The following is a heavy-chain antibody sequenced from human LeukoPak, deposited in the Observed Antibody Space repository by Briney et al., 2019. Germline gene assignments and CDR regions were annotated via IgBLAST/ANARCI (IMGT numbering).Heavy chain of an antibody. Sequence: ASVTVSCKASGYTFTSYGFSWVRQAPGQGLEGMGWISAYNGNTNYAQKLQGRVTMTTDTSTSTAYMELRSLRSDDTAVYYCARKYSSGWYGYYYYYYMDVWGKGTTVTVSS. CDR3: ARKYSSGWYGYYYYYYMDV. CDR2: ISAYNGNT. D-gene: IGHD6-19*01. V-gene: IGHV1-18*01. CDR1: GYTFTSYG. J-gene: IGHJ6*03.